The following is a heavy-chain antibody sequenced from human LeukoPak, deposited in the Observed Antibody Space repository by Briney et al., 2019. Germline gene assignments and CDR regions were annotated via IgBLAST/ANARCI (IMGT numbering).Heavy chain of an antibody. Sequence: GGSLRLSCSASGFPFSSYAMHWVRQAPGKGLEWVALISYDGSNKYFADSVKGRFTISRDNSKNTLYLQMHSLRAEDTAVYYCAKDNVAAAGRYFDYWGQGTLVTVSS. V-gene: IGHV3-30*04. J-gene: IGHJ4*02. CDR2: ISYDGSNK. D-gene: IGHD6-13*01. CDR3: AKDNVAAAGRYFDY. CDR1: GFPFSSYA.